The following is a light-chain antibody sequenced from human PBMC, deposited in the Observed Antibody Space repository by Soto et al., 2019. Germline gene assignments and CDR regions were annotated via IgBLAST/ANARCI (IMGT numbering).Light chain of an antibody. V-gene: IGKV3-15*01. Sequence: EIVMTQSPATLSVSPGERASLSCKASQSLSRNLAWYQQKPGQAPRLLIYGASTRATGIPARFSGSGSGTEFTLTISSLQSEDFAVYYCQHYNNWPPWTFGQGTKVEIK. CDR1: QSLSRN. CDR3: QHYNNWPPWT. J-gene: IGKJ1*01. CDR2: GAS.